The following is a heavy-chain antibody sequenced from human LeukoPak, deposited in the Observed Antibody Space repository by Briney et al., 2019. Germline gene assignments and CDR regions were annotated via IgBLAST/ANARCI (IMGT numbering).Heavy chain of an antibody. D-gene: IGHD5-18*01. J-gene: IGHJ5*02. Sequence: SETLSLTCTVSGGSISSRSYYWGWIRQPPGKGLEWIGSIYYSGSTYYNPSLKSRVTISVDTSKNQFSLKLSSVTAADTAVYYCARGGIQLWSNKVPDWFDPWGQGTLVTVSS. V-gene: IGHV4-39*07. CDR2: IYYSGST. CDR3: ARGGIQLWSNKVPDWFDP. CDR1: GGSISSRSYY.